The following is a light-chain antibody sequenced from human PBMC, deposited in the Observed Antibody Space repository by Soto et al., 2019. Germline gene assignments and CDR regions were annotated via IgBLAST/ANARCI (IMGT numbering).Light chain of an antibody. CDR2: EVS. Sequence: QSALTQPAPVSGSPGQSITISCTGTSSDVGGYNYVSWYQQHPAKAPRLMIYEVSNRPSGVSNRFSGSKSGNTASLTISGLQAEDEADYYCSSYTSSSTLFYVFGTGTKVTGL. J-gene: IGLJ1*01. CDR1: SSDVGGYNY. CDR3: SSYTSSSTLFYV. V-gene: IGLV2-14*01.